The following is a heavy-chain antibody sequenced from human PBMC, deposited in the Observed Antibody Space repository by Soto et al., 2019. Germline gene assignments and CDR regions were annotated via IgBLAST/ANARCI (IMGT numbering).Heavy chain of an antibody. V-gene: IGHV3-53*01. D-gene: IGHD6-19*01. CDR1: GFTVSSNY. Sequence: PGGSLRLSSAASGFTVSSNYMSWVRQAQGKGLEWVSVIYSGGSTYYADSVKGRFTISRDNSKNTLYLQMNSLRAEDTAVYYCTRDSYSSGIDPWGQGTLVTVSS. CDR2: IYSGGST. CDR3: TRDSYSSGIDP. J-gene: IGHJ5*02.